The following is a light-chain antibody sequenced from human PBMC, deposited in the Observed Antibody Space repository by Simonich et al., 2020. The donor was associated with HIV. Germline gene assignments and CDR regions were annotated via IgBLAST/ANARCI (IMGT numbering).Light chain of an antibody. J-gene: IGKJ2*01. CDR1: QGISSY. Sequence: DIQMTQSPSTLSASVGDRVTITCRASQGISSYLAWYQQKPGKAPKLLISAASSLQSGVPSRFSGSGSGTDFTLTISSLQPEDFATYYCQQSYSTPYTFGQGTKLEIK. CDR2: AAS. CDR3: QQSYSTPYT. V-gene: IGKV1-39*01.